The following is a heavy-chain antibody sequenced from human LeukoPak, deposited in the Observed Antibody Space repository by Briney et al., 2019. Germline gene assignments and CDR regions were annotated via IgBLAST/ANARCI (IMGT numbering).Heavy chain of an antibody. CDR1: GGSFSGYY. V-gene: IGHV4-34*01. J-gene: IGHJ4*02. Sequence: SETLSLTCAVYGGSFSGYYWSWIRQPPGKGLEWIGEINHSGSTNYNPSLKSRVTISVDTSKNQFSLKLSSATAADTAVYYCARGRLVGGSYFEYWGQGILVTVSS. CDR3: ARGRLVGGSYFEY. D-gene: IGHD6-19*01. CDR2: INHSGST.